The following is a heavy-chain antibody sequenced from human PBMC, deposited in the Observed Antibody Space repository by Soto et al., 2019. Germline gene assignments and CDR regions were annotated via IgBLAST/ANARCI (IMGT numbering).Heavy chain of an antibody. D-gene: IGHD5-18*01. CDR1: GYTFTSYY. CDR3: ARVRANTSMDDY. Sequence: QVQLVQSGAAVKKPGASVKVSCQASGYTFTSYYIHWVRQAPGQGLEWMGIINHSGGSTSYAQKFLGRVTISRGTSTRTVYMELSSRRSEDTAVYDGARVRANTSMDDYCGQGTLVTVSS. V-gene: IGHV1-46*01. CDR2: INHSGGST. J-gene: IGHJ4*02.